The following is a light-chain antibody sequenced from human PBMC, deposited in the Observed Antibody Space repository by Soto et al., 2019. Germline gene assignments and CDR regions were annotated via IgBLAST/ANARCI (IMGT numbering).Light chain of an antibody. CDR3: AAWDASLNGYV. CDR2: SSY. J-gene: IGLJ1*01. CDR1: SSNIGSNT. V-gene: IGLV1-44*01. Sequence: QSVLTQPPSASGTPGQRVTISCSGSSSNIGSNTVNWYQQLPGTAPKLLIYSSYQRPSGVPDRFSGSKSGTSASLAISGLQSEDEADYYCAAWDASLNGYVFGARTKVTVL.